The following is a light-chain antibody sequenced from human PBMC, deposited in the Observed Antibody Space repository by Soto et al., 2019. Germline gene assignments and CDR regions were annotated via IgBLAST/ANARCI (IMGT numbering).Light chain of an antibody. CDR2: GNN. V-gene: IGLV1-40*01. CDR1: SSNIGAGYD. CDR3: QSYDSSLSGDV. Sequence: QSVLTQPPSVSRAPGQRVTISCTGSSSNIGAGYDVHWYQQLPGTAPKLLTYGNNNRPSGVPDRFSASKSGTSASLAITGLQAEDEADYYCQSYDSSLSGDVFGTGTKVTVL. J-gene: IGLJ1*01.